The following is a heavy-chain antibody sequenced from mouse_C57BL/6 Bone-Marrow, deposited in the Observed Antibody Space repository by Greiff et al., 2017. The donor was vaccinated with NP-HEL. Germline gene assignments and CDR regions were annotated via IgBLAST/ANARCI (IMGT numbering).Heavy chain of an antibody. CDR2: INPSSGYT. Sequence: VKLVESGAELARPGASVKMSCKASGYTFTSYTMHWVKQRPGQGLEWIGYINPSSGYTKYNQKFKDKATLTADKSSSTAYMQLSSLTSEDSAVYDCARQGSSGDYWGQGTTLTVSS. CDR3: ARQGSSGDY. J-gene: IGHJ2*01. V-gene: IGHV1-4*01. D-gene: IGHD1-1*01. CDR1: GYTFTSYT.